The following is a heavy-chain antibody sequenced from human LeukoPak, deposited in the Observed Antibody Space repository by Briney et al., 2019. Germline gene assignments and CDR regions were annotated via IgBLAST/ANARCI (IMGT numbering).Heavy chain of an antibody. CDR1: GFTVSSNY. CDR3: ARTTKTYYYDSSGYYYDC. J-gene: IGHJ4*02. CDR2: IYSGGST. V-gene: IGHV3-53*04. Sequence: GGSLRLSCAASGFTVSSNYMSWVRQAPGKGLEWVSVIYSGGSTYYADSVKGRFTISRHNSKNTLYLQMNSLRAEDTAVYYCARTTKTYYYDSSGYYYDCWGQGTLVTVSS. D-gene: IGHD3-22*01.